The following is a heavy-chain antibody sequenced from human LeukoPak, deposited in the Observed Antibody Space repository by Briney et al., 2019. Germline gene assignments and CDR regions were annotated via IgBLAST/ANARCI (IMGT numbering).Heavy chain of an antibody. D-gene: IGHD2-2*01. Sequence: GSSVKVSCKASGGTFSSYAISWVRQAPGQGLEWMGGIIPIFGTANYAQKFQGRVTITADESTSTAYMELSSLRSEDTAVYYCARDSAHPEYCSSTSCLSGSSDPWGQGTLVTVSS. J-gene: IGHJ5*02. CDR3: ARDSAHPEYCSSTSCLSGSSDP. CDR1: GGTFSSYA. V-gene: IGHV1-69*01. CDR2: IIPIFGTA.